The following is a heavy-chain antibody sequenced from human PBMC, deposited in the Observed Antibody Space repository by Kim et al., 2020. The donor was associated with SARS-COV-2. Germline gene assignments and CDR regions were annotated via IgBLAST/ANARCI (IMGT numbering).Heavy chain of an antibody. CDR3: ARDRGEDIVVVPAAMFGVYYYYGMDV. V-gene: IGHV3-21*01. CDR2: ISSSSSYI. CDR1: GFTFSSYS. D-gene: IGHD2-2*01. J-gene: IGHJ6*02. Sequence: GGSQRLSCAASGFTFSSYSMNWVRQAPGKGLEWVSSISSSSSYIYYADSVKGRFTISRDNAKNSLYLQMNSLRAEDTAVYYCARDRGEDIVVVPAAMFGVYYYYGMDVWGQGTTVTVSS.